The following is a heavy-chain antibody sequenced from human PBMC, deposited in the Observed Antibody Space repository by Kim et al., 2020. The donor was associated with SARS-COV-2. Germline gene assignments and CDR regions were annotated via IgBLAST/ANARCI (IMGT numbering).Heavy chain of an antibody. J-gene: IGHJ1*01. D-gene: IGHD1-26*01. Sequence: GGSLRLSCAASGFTFSKYAMTWVRQAPGKGLEWVSGISGSGDTTFYADSVKGRFTSSRDNSRDTLYLQMNSLRVEEAALYYCAKEVYSVFGGIAECFQHWGQDNLVAVTS. V-gene: IGHV3-23*01. CDR1: GFTFSKYA. CDR3: AKEVYSVFGGIAECFQH. CDR2: ISGSGDTT.